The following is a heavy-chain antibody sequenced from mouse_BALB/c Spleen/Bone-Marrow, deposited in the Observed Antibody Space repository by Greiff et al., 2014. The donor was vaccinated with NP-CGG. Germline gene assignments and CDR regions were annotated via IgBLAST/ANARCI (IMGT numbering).Heavy chain of an antibody. CDR3: ARMITTRGFDY. J-gene: IGHJ2*01. CDR1: GYTFTRYW. V-gene: IGHV1S81*02. D-gene: IGHD2-4*01. CDR2: LNPSNGHT. Sequence: VQLQQSGAELLKPGTSVKLSCTASGYTFTRYWMHWVKQRPGQGLEWIGELNPSNGHTNYNRKFKNKATVTVDKSSSTAYMQLSSLTAEDSAVYYCARMITTRGFDYWGQGTTLTVSS.